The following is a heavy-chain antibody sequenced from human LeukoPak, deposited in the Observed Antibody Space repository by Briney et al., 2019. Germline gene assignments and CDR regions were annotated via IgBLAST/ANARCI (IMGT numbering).Heavy chain of an antibody. Sequence: GGSLRLSCAASGFTFSSYWMHWVRQAPGKGLVWVSRINSDGSSTTYADSVKGRFTISRDNAKNTLYLQMNGLRAEDTAVYYCARDHCSSTSCYLSAYYFDYWGQGTLVTVSS. CDR2: INSDGSST. V-gene: IGHV3-74*01. D-gene: IGHD2-2*01. CDR1: GFTFSSYW. CDR3: ARDHCSSTSCYLSAYYFDY. J-gene: IGHJ4*02.